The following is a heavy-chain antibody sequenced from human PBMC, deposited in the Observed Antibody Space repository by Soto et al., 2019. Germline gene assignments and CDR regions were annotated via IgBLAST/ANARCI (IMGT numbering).Heavy chain of an antibody. Sequence: SGTLSLTCTVSGGSISSYYWSWIRQPPGKGLEWIGYIYYSGSTYYNPSLKSRVTISVDTSKNQFSLKLSSVTAADTAVYYCVISNTRATDIYSCGQGAALTVSS. J-gene: IGHJ4*02. CDR1: GGSISSYY. V-gene: IGHV4-59*06. CDR2: IYYSGST. CDR3: VISNTRATDIYS. D-gene: IGHD3-10*01.